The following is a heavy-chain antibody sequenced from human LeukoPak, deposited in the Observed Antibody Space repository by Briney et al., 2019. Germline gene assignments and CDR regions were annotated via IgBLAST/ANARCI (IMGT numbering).Heavy chain of an antibody. V-gene: IGHV1-18*01. J-gene: IGHJ4*02. D-gene: IGHD6-6*01. CDR2: ISAYNGNT. CDR3: ARMSIAARLVDY. Sequence: ASVKVSCKASGYTFTSYGISWVRQAPGQGLEWMGWISAYNGNTNYAQKLQGRVTMTTDTSTSTAYMELRSLRPDDTAVYYCARMSIAARLVDYWGQGTLVTVSS. CDR1: GYTFTSYG.